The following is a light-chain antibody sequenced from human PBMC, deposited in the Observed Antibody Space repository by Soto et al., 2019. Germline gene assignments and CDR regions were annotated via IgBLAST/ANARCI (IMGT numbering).Light chain of an antibody. V-gene: IGLV2-23*02. J-gene: IGLJ2*01. CDR2: EVS. CDR3: CSYAGSSTFDVV. CDR1: SSDVGSYNL. Sequence: QSVLTQPASVSGSPGQSITISCTGTSSDVGSYNLVSWYQQHPGKAPKLMIYEVSKRPSGVSNRFSGSKSGNTASLTISGVQAEDEADYYCCSYAGSSTFDVVFGGGTKLTVL.